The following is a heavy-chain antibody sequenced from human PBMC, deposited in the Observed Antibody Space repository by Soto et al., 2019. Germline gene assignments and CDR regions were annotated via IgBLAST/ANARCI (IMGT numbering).Heavy chain of an antibody. D-gene: IGHD3-9*01. CDR1: GFTFSGYW. V-gene: IGHV3-74*01. CDR2: IRSDGSIT. CDR3: ARDVITISHEYGMDV. J-gene: IGHJ6*02. Sequence: GGSLRLSCAASGFTFSGYWMHWVRQAPGKGLVWVSRIRSDGSITSYADSVKGRFTISRDNARNTLYLQMNSLRAEDTAVYYCARDVITISHEYGMDVWGQGTTVTVSS.